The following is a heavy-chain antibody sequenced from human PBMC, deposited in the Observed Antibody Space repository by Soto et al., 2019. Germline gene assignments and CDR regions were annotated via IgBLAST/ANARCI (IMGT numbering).Heavy chain of an antibody. J-gene: IGHJ4*02. Sequence: VQLQESGPGLVKPSETLSLTCTVSGGSISSYYWSWIRQPPGKGLEWIGYIYYSGSTNYNPSLKSRVTISVDTSKNQFSLKLSSVTAAVTAVYYCARRYSSSFDYWGQGTLVTVSS. D-gene: IGHD6-13*01. CDR3: ARRYSSSFDY. CDR2: IYYSGST. CDR1: GGSISSYY. V-gene: IGHV4-59*08.